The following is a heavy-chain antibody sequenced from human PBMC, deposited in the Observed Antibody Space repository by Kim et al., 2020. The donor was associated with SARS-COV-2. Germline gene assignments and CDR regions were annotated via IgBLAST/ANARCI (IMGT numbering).Heavy chain of an antibody. Sequence: SETLSLTCAVSGGSISSSNWWSWVRQPPGKGLEWIGEIYHSGSTNYNPSLKSRVTISVDKSKNQFSLKLSSVTAADTAVYYCARYGSGSYTSYYYYGMDVWGQGTTVTVSS. V-gene: IGHV4-4*02. CDR1: GGSISSSNW. CDR2: IYHSGST. CDR3: ARYGSGSYTSYYYYGMDV. D-gene: IGHD3-10*01. J-gene: IGHJ6*02.